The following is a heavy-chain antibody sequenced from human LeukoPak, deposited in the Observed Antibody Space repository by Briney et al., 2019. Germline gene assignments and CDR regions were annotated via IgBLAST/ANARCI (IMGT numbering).Heavy chain of an antibody. D-gene: IGHD3-3*01. CDR3: ASGKGHDFWSGYLSWFDP. CDR1: GLTFSCYS. V-gene: IGHV3-48*04. Sequence: PGGSLRLSCVASGLTFSCYSMNWVRQAPGKGLEWISYISSSSSTIYYADSVKGRFTISRDNAKNSLYLQMNSLRAEDTAVYYCASGKGHDFWSGYLSWFDPWGQGTLVTVSS. J-gene: IGHJ5*02. CDR2: ISSSSSTI.